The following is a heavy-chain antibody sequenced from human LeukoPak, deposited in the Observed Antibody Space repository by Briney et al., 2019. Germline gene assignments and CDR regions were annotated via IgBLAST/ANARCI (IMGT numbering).Heavy chain of an antibody. D-gene: IGHD3-10*01. CDR1: GYTFTGYY. V-gene: IGHV1-2*02. CDR3: ARQGPYGSGIIDY. Sequence: ASVKVSCKASGYTFTGYYMHWVRQAPGQGLEWMGWINPNSGGTNYAQKFQGRVTMTRDTSISTAYMELSRLRSDDTAVYYCARQGPYGSGIIDYWGQGTLVTVSS. J-gene: IGHJ4*02. CDR2: INPNSGGT.